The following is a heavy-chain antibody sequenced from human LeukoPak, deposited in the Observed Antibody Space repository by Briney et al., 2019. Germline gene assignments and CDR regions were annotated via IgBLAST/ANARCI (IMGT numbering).Heavy chain of an antibody. CDR1: GFTFSSYA. J-gene: IGHJ4*02. V-gene: IGHV3-30*01. CDR3: ASPGIH. Sequence: GGSLRLSCAASGFTFSSYAMYWVRQAPGKGLEWVAVISYDGSNKYYADSVKGRFTVSRDNSKNTLYLQMNSLRAEDTAVYYCASPGIHWGQGTLVTVSS. D-gene: IGHD1-26*01. CDR2: ISYDGSNK.